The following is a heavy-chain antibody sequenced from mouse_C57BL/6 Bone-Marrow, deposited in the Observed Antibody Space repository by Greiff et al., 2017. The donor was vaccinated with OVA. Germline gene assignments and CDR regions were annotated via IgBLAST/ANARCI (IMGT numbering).Heavy chain of an antibody. V-gene: IGHV2-9-1*01. CDR3: ARKSPHYYGSSYDYAMDY. CDR2: IWTGGGT. D-gene: IGHD1-1*01. Sequence: VKLVESGPGLVAPSQSLSITCTVSGFSLTSYAISWVRQPPGKGLEWLGVIWTGGGTNYNSALKSRLSISKDNSKSQVFLKMNSLQTDDTARYYCARKSPHYYGSSYDYAMDYWGQGTSVTVSS. J-gene: IGHJ4*01. CDR1: GFSLTSYA.